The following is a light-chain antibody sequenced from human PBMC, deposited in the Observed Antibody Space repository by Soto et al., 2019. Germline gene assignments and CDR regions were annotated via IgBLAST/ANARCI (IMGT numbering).Light chain of an antibody. J-gene: IGKJ3*01. CDR3: QKYNSSPLT. CDR2: PAS. CDR1: QGISNY. Sequence: DIQMTQSPSSLSASVGDRVTITCRASQGISNYLAWYQQKPGKVPKLLIYPASTLQSGVPSRFSGSGSGKDFTLTISTLQPEDGATYYCQKYNSSPLTFGPGTKVDI. V-gene: IGKV1-27*01.